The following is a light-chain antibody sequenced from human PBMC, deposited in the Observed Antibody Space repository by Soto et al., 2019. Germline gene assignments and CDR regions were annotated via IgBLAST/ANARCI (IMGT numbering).Light chain of an antibody. Sequence: IQMTQPPSTLAPSLGDTVTVTCRPSHSVSGWLAWYQQKPGEAPKLLIYDASALPRGVPSRFSGSGSGTKFTLTIASLQPDDFATYYCQQYETFSGTFGPGTKVDIK. J-gene: IGKJ1*01. V-gene: IGKV1-5*01. CDR3: QQYETFSGT. CDR1: HSVSGW. CDR2: DAS.